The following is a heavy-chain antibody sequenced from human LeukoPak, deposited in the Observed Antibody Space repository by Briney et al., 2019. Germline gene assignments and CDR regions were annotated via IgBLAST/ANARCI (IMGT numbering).Heavy chain of an antibody. V-gene: IGHV1-24*01. CDR2: FDPEDGET. CDR3: ARDSFGGYSSSWYAFDY. Sequence: ASVKVSCKVSGYTLTELSMHWVRQAPGKGLEWMGGFDPEDGETIYAQKFQGRVTMTEDTSTDTAYMKLSSLRSEDTAVYYCARDSFGGYSSSWYAFDYWGQGTLVTVSS. CDR1: GYTLTELS. D-gene: IGHD6-13*01. J-gene: IGHJ4*02.